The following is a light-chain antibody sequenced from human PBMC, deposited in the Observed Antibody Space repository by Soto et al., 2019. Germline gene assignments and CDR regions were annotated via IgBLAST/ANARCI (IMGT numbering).Light chain of an antibody. Sequence: QPVLTQSPSASASLGASVKLTCTLSSGHSTYAIVWHQQQPEKGPRYLMKVTSDGSHIKGDGIPDRFSGSSFGAERYLTISSLQSEDEADYYCQTWGTGIVVFGGGTKLTVL. J-gene: IGLJ3*02. V-gene: IGLV4-69*01. CDR2: VTSDGSH. CDR1: SGHSTYA. CDR3: QTWGTGIVV.